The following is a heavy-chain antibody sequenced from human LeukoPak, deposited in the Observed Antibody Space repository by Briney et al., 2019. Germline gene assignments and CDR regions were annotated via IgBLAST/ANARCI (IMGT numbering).Heavy chain of an antibody. V-gene: IGHV3-53*01. CDR3: VRAALWFGEGPAFDS. D-gene: IGHD3-10*01. J-gene: IGHJ4*02. CDR2: IYGGGTT. CDR1: GVTVSRNY. Sequence: GGSLRLSRAASGVTVSRNYMTWVRQAPGKGLKWVSIIYGGGTTDYADSVKGRFTISRDNSKNTLYLQMNNLRAEDTAIYYCVRAALWFGEGPAFDSWGQGTLVTVSS.